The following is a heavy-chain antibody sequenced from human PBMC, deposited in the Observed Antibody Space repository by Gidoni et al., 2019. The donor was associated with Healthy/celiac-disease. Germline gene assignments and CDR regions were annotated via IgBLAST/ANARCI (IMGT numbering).Heavy chain of an antibody. J-gene: IGHJ3*02. CDR2: ISYDGSNK. CDR3: ARDGEWELLRFAFDI. Sequence: QVQLVESGGGVVQPGRSLRLSCAASGFPFGSYAMHWVRQAPGKGLEWVAVISYDGSNKYYADSVKGRFTISRDNSKNTLYLQMNSLRAEDTAVYYCARDGEWELLRFAFDIWGQGTMVTVSS. CDR1: GFPFGSYA. D-gene: IGHD1-26*01. V-gene: IGHV3-30-3*01.